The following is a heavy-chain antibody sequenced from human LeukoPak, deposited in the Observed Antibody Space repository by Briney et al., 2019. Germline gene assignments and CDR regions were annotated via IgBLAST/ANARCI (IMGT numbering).Heavy chain of an antibody. CDR3: ARHVYGEYGPGDY. CDR2: MRYSGST. Sequence: SETLSLTRTVSGGSISSSSHYWGWLRQPPGKGLEWIGSMRYSGSTYYNLSLKSRVTISVDTSKSQFSLKLSSVTAADTAVYYCARHVYGEYGPGDYWGQGILVTVSS. J-gene: IGHJ4*02. CDR1: GGSISSSSHY. D-gene: IGHD4-17*01. V-gene: IGHV4-39*01.